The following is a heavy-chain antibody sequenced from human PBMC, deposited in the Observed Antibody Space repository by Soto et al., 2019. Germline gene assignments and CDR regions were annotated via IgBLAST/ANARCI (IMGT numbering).Heavy chain of an antibody. J-gene: IGHJ5*02. V-gene: IGHV4-59*08. D-gene: IGHD2-2*01. CDR3: ARHHAS. Sequence: QVQLQESGPGLVKPSETLSLTCTVSGGSISSYYWSWIRQPPGKGLEWIGYIYYSGSTNYNPSLMSRVTISVDTSKNQFSLKLSSVTAADTAVYYFARHHASWGQGTLVTVSS. CDR1: GGSISSYY. CDR2: IYYSGST.